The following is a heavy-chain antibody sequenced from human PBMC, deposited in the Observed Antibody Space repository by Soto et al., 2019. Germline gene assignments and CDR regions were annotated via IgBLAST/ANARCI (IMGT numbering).Heavy chain of an antibody. Sequence: GGSLRLSCAASGFTFSSYAMSWVRQAPGKGLEWVSAISGSGGSTYYADSVKGRFTISRDNSKNTLYLQMNSLRAEDTAVYYCAKAHSAYYDFWSGPFYPFYFDYWGQGTLVTVSS. V-gene: IGHV3-23*01. D-gene: IGHD3-3*01. J-gene: IGHJ4*02. CDR2: ISGSGGST. CDR3: AKAHSAYYDFWSGPFYPFYFDY. CDR1: GFTFSSYA.